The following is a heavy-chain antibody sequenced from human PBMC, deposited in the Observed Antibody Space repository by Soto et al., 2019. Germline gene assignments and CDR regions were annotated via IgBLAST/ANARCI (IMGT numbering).Heavy chain of an antibody. CDR2: ISYDGSNK. D-gene: IGHD6-13*01. J-gene: IGHJ5*02. Sequence: QVQLVESGGGVVQPGRSLRLSCAASGFTFSSYGMHWVRQAPGKGLEWVAVISYDGSNKYYADSVKGRFTISRDNSKNTLYLQMNSLRAEDTAVYYCAKDSAAAGLGFDPWGQGTLVTVSS. CDR3: AKDSAAAGLGFDP. CDR1: GFTFSSYG. V-gene: IGHV3-30*18.